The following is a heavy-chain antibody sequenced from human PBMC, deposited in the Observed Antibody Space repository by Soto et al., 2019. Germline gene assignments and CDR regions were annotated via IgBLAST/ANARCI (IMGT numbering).Heavy chain of an antibody. CDR1: GFTFSSYS. J-gene: IGHJ6*02. Sequence: GGSLRLSCAASGFTFSSYSMNWVRQAPGKGLEWASSISSSSSYIYYADSVKGRFTISRDNAKNSLYLQMNSLRAEDTAVYYCARELGDDILTGYPYYYYGMDVWGQGTSVTVSS. D-gene: IGHD3-9*01. CDR2: ISSSSSYI. V-gene: IGHV3-21*01. CDR3: ARELGDDILTGYPYYYYGMDV.